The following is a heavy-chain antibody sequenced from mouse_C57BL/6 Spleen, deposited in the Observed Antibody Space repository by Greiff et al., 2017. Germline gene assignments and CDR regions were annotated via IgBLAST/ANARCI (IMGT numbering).Heavy chain of an antibody. CDR2: IYPRSGNT. J-gene: IGHJ4*01. CDR3: ARPHSNYDAMDY. D-gene: IGHD2-5*01. Sequence: QVQLQQSGAELARPGASVKLSCKASGYTFTSYGISWVKQRTGQGLEWIGEIYPRSGNTYYTEKFKGKATLTADKSSSTAYMELRSLTSEDSAVYFCARPHSNYDAMDYWGQGTSVTVSS. CDR1: GYTFTSYG. V-gene: IGHV1-81*01.